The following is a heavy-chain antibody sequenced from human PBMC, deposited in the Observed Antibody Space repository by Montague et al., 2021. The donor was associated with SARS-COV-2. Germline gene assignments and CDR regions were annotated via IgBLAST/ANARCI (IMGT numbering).Heavy chain of an antibody. Sequence: SETLSLTCAVPGGSFSSKSYYWGWNRQPPGQGLMWIVRLYYSASNNYNLSLKSRVTIDVDTTKNQLSLTLSSVTAADTAVYYCARHGITMIVVVITGGWFDPWGQGTPVTVSS. D-gene: IGHD3-22*01. CDR3: ARHGITMIVVVITGGWFDP. V-gene: IGHV4-39*01. CDR2: LYYSASN. CDR1: GGSFSSKSYY. J-gene: IGHJ5*02.